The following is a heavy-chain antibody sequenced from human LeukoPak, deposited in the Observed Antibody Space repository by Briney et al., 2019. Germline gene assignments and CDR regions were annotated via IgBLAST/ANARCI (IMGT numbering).Heavy chain of an antibody. J-gene: IGHJ6*03. CDR3: ATRPTPPYYYYYMDV. D-gene: IGHD4-23*01. Sequence: SETLSLTCAVYGGSFSGYYWSWIRQPPGKGLEWIGEINHSGSTNYNPSLKSRVTISIDTSKNQFSLKLSSVTSADTAVYFCATRPTPPYYYYYMDVWGKGTTVTVSS. V-gene: IGHV4-34*01. CDR2: INHSGST. CDR1: GGSFSGYY.